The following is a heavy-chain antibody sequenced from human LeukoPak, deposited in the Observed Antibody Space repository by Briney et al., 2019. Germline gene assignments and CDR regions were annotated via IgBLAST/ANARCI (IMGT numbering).Heavy chain of an antibody. V-gene: IGHV3-53*01. Sequence: GGSLRLSCAASGFTFSIYEMNWVRQAPGKGLEWVSVIYSGGSTYYADSVKGRFTISRDNSKSTLYIQMNSLRAEDTAVYYCARAKPKNMVRGLIMRRESRYYFDYWGQGTLVTVSS. CDR3: ARAKPKNMVRGLIMRRESRYYFDY. CDR2: IYSGGST. J-gene: IGHJ4*02. D-gene: IGHD3-10*01. CDR1: GFTFSIYE.